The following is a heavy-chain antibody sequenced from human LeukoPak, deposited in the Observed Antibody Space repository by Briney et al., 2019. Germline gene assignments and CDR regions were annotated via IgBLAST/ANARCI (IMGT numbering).Heavy chain of an antibody. CDR3: ARDLDDYGGNSVGYDY. D-gene: IGHD4-23*01. CDR1: GFTFSSYS. Sequence: GGSLRLSCAASGFTFSSYSMNWVRQAPGKGLEWVSSISSSSSYIYYADSVKGRFTISRDNAKNSLYLQMNSLRAEDTAVYYCARDLDDYGGNSVGYDYWGQGTLVTVSS. CDR2: ISSSSSYI. J-gene: IGHJ4*02. V-gene: IGHV3-21*01.